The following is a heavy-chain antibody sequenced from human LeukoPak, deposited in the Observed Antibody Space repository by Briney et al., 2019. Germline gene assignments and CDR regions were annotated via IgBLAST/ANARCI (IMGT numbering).Heavy chain of an antibody. J-gene: IGHJ4*02. CDR2: INPNSGGT. Sequence: ASVKVSCKASGYTFTGYYMHWVRQAPGQGLEWMGWINPNSGGTKYAQKFQGRVTMTRDTSITTAGMELSRLSSDDTAVYYCARIYCSRGSCNSFDYWGQGTLVTVSS. V-gene: IGHV1-2*02. D-gene: IGHD2-15*01. CDR1: GYTFTGYY. CDR3: ARIYCSRGSCNSFDY.